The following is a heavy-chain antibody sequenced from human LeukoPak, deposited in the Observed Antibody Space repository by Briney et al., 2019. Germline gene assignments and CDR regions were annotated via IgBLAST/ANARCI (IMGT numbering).Heavy chain of an antibody. CDR2: ISSSSSYI. D-gene: IGHD6-13*01. V-gene: IGHV3-21*01. Sequence: GGSLRLSCAASGFTFSSYSMNWVRQAPGTGLEWVSSISSSSSYIYYADSVKGRFTISRDNAKNSLYLQMNSLRAEDTAVYYCVRVWSPPYTSSWPYYFDYWGQGTLVTVSS. CDR1: GFTFSSYS. CDR3: VRVWSPPYTSSWPYYFDY. J-gene: IGHJ4*02.